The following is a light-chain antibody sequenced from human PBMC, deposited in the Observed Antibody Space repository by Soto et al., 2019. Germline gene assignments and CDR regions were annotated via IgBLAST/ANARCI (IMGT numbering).Light chain of an antibody. CDR2: GAS. J-gene: IGKJ2*01. CDR1: QSVGRNY. V-gene: IGKV3-20*01. Sequence: EIVLTQSPGTLSLSPGERATLSCRASQSVGRNYLAWYQQKPGQAPRLLIYGASSRATGLPDRFSGSGSGKAFTLTISRVEPEDFAVYYCQHYGSSTYTFGQGTTLEIK. CDR3: QHYGSSTYT.